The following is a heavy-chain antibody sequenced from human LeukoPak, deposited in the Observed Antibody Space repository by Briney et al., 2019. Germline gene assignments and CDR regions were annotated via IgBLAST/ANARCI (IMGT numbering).Heavy chain of an antibody. Sequence: SETLSLTCTVSGGSISSYYWSWIRQPPGKGLEWIGYIYYSGSTNYNPSLKSRVTISVDTSKNQFSLRLGSVTAADTAVYYCARDNWNYGSSMDVWGQGTTVTVSS. CDR3: ARDNWNYGSSMDV. V-gene: IGHV4-59*01. D-gene: IGHD1-7*01. CDR1: GGSISSYY. J-gene: IGHJ6*02. CDR2: IYYSGST.